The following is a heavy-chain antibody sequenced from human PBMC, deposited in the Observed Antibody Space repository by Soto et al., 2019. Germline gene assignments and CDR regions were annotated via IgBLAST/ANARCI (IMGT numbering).Heavy chain of an antibody. J-gene: IGHJ6*02. Sequence: QVQLVQSGAEVKKPGASVKVSCKASGYTFTSYARPWVRQAPGQRLEWMGWINAGNGNTKYSQKFQGRVTITRDTAASTAYMELSSLRSEDTSVYYCASSYSNYALIDYYCDGMDVWGQLTTVTVSS. D-gene: IGHD4-4*01. CDR1: GYTFTSYA. CDR3: ASSYSNYALIDYYCDGMDV. CDR2: INAGNGNT. V-gene: IGHV1-3*01.